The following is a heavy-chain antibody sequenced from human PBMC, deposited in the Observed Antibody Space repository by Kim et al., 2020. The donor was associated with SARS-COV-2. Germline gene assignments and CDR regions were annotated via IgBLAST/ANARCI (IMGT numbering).Heavy chain of an antibody. Sequence: GGSLRLSCAASGFTFSSYAMHWVRQAPGKGLEWVAVISYDGSNKYYADSVKGRFTISRDNSKNTLYLQMNSLRAEDTAVYYCARDYYGSGSYYNNDYWGQGTLVTVSS. V-gene: IGHV3-30*04. CDR3: ARDYYGSGSYYNNDY. CDR2: ISYDGSNK. D-gene: IGHD3-10*01. J-gene: IGHJ4*02. CDR1: GFTFSSYA.